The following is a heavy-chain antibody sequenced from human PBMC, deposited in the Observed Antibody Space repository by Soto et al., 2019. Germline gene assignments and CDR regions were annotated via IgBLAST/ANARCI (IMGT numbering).Heavy chain of an antibody. CDR3: TRDDAYGSGSLAPLDV. CDR1: GFTFGDYA. V-gene: IGHV3-49*03. CDR2: IRSNAYGGTT. Sequence: GGSLRLSCTASGFTFGDYAMSWFRQAPGKGLEWVGFIRSNAYGGTTEYAASVKGRFTISRDDSKSIAYLQMNSLKTADTAVYYCTRDDAYGSGSLAPLDVWGQGTTVTVSS. J-gene: IGHJ6*02. D-gene: IGHD3-10*01.